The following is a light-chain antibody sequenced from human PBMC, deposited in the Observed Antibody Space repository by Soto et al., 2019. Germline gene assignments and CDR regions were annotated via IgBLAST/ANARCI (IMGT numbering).Light chain of an antibody. V-gene: IGKV1-5*01. CDR1: ENILKY. CDR2: AAS. CDR3: QHYNTRSIA. Sequence: DIKMIQSPATLSASVGDRITITCRASENILKYVAWYQQTSGSAPNPLMYAASDLESGVPSRFSGSGSGTEFSLTIDNLQPNDSATYYCQHYNTRSIAFGGGTKVDVK. J-gene: IGKJ4*01.